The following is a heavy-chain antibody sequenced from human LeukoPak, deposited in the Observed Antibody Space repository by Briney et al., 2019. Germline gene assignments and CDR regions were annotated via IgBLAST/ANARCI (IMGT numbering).Heavy chain of an antibody. Sequence: GGSLRLSCAASGLTLSNYAVMGVRQAPWQGLEWVSAHTSGGAPRDADCVKGRFTISRDNSKNTLYLQMNSLRVEDTAQYFCARDPNGDYIGAFEFWGQGTGVTVSS. D-gene: IGHD4-17*01. J-gene: IGHJ3*01. CDR1: GLTLSNYA. CDR2: HTSGGAP. V-gene: IGHV3-53*01. CDR3: ARDPNGDYIGAFEF.